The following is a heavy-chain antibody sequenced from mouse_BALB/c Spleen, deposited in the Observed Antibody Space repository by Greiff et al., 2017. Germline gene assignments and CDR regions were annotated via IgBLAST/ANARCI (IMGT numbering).Heavy chain of an antibody. V-gene: IGHV1S22*01. D-gene: IGHD2-4*01. CDR2: IYPGSGST. J-gene: IGHJ3*01. Sequence: LQQPGSELVRPGASVKLSCKASGYTFTSYWMHWVKQRPGQGLEWIGNIYPGSGSTNYDEKFKSKATLTVDTSSSTAYMQLSSLTSEDSAVYYCTRGGITAWFAYWGQGTLVTVSA. CDR3: TRGGITAWFAY. CDR1: GYTFTSYW.